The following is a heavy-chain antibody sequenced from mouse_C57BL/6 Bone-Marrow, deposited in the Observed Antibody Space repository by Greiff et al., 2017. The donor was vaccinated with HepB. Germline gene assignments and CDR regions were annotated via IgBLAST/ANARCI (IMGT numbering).Heavy chain of an antibody. CDR1: GFNIKDYY. J-gene: IGHJ1*03. CDR2: IDPEDGET. Sequence: EVKLQESGAELVKPWASVKLSCTASGFNIKDYYMHWVKQRTEQGLEWIGRIDPEDGETKYAPKFQGKATITADTSSNTAYLQLSSLTSEDTAVYYCARSGGTVVVHWYFDVWGTGTTVTVSS. CDR3: ARSGGTVVVHWYFDV. V-gene: IGHV14-2*01. D-gene: IGHD1-1*01.